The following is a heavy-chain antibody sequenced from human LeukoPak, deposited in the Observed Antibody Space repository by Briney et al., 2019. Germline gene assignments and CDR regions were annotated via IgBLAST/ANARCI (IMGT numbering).Heavy chain of an antibody. CDR1: GFTFSSYA. D-gene: IGHD2-2*01. V-gene: IGHV3-23*01. Sequence: PGGSLRLSCAASGFTFSSYAMSWVSQAPGKGLEWVSAISGSGGSTYYADSVKGRFTISRDNSKNTLYLQMNSLRAEDTAVYNCARGGGVVPAAPFDYWGQGTLVTVSS. CDR2: ISGSGGST. CDR3: ARGGGVVPAAPFDY. J-gene: IGHJ4*02.